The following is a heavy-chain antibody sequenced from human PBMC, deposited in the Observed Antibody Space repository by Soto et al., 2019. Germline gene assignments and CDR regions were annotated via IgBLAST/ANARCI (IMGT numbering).Heavy chain of an antibody. V-gene: IGHV3-33*01. J-gene: IGHJ4*02. CDR3: ARGFRDYYDSSGYLVPYYFDY. CDR2: IWYDGSNK. Sequence: QVQLVESGGGVVQPGRSLRLSCAASGFTFSSYGMHWVRQAPGKGLEWVAVIWYDGSNKYYADSVKGRFTISRDNSKNTLYLQMNSLRAEDTAVYYCARGFRDYYDSSGYLVPYYFDYWGQGTLLTVSS. CDR1: GFTFSSYG. D-gene: IGHD3-22*01.